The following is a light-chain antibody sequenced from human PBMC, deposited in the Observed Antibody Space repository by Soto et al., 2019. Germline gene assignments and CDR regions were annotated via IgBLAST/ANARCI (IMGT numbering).Light chain of an antibody. Sequence: IQLTQSPSSLSASVGDRVTITCRASQGISSYLAWYQQKPGKAPKLLIYAASTLQSGVPSRFRGSGSGTDFTLTISSLQPEDFATYYCQQLNSYPHTFGPGTKVDIK. CDR1: QGISSY. CDR2: AAS. CDR3: QQLNSYPHT. V-gene: IGKV1-9*01. J-gene: IGKJ3*01.